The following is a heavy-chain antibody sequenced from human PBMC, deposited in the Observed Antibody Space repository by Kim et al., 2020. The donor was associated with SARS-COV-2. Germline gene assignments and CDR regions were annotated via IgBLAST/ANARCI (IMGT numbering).Heavy chain of an antibody. CDR2: IYFTGTT. J-gene: IGHJ6*02. CDR3: ARRGPYYYGFDV. CDR1: GDSVSNVDYY. Sequence: SETLSLTCSVYGDSVSNVDYYWDWVRQSPGKGLEWIGSIYFTGTTDYNPSLTTRVSMSVEKSENQFSLMLTSVTATDTAVYYCARRGPYYYGFDVWGQGTPVDVSS. V-gene: IGHV4-39*01.